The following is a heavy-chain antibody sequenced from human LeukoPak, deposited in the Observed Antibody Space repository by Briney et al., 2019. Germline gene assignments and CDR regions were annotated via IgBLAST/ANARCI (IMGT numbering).Heavy chain of an antibody. J-gene: IGHJ4*02. CDR1: GYGFTTYW. CDR2: IYPGDSDT. CDR3: ARPGERWVKVDY. D-gene: IGHD5-24*01. V-gene: IGHV5-51*01. Sequence: GESLKISCKASGYGFTTYWIGWVRQMPGKCLEWMGIIYPGDSDTRYSPSFQGQVTISVDKSSSTAYLQWSSLKASDTAMYYCARPGERWVKVDYWGQGTQVTVSS.